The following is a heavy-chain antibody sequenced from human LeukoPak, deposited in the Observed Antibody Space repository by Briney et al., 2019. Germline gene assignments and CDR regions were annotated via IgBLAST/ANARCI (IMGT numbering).Heavy chain of an antibody. Sequence: PSQTLSLTCTVSGGSISSYYWSGIRQPPGKGLEWIGYIYYRGGTNYNPSLKSRVTISVDTSKNQFSLKLSSVTAADTAVYYCARSRSGTYYYYGMDVWGQGTTVTVSS. V-gene: IGHV4-59*01. J-gene: IGHJ6*02. D-gene: IGHD3-3*01. CDR2: IYYRGGT. CDR3: ARSRSGTYYYYGMDV. CDR1: GGSISSYY.